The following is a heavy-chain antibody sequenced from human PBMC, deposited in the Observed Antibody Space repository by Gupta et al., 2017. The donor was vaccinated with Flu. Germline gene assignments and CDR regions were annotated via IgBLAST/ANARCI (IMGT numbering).Heavy chain of an antibody. Sequence: QVQLVESGGGVVQPGRSLSLSCAASGFIFSAYGIHWVRQAPGKGLEWVAVISYDGSYKYYGDSVKGRFTISRDNSKNTLYLQMNSLRPDDTAVYYCAKDQREYCSGGDCYPQILDFWGQGSLVTVSP. J-gene: IGHJ4*02. CDR2: ISYDGSYK. V-gene: IGHV3-30*18. CDR1: GFIFSAYG. CDR3: AKDQREYCSGGDCYPQILDF. D-gene: IGHD2-15*01.